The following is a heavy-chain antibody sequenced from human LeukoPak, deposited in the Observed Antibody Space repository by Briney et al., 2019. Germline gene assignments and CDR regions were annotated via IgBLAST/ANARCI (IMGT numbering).Heavy chain of an antibody. Sequence: SETLSLTCNVSVGTISSGNYYRDWIRQPAGKGLEWIGRFYTSGSGNYNPSLKSRVTMSMDASKNQFSLKLSSVTAADTAVYYCAASHTGLFDYWGQGTLVTVSS. J-gene: IGHJ4*02. CDR1: VGTISSGNYY. CDR2: FYTSGSG. D-gene: IGHD5-18*01. CDR3: AASHTGLFDY. V-gene: IGHV4-61*02.